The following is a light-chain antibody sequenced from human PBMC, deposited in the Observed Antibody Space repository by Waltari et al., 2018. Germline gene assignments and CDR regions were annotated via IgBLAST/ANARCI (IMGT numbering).Light chain of an antibody. Sequence: DIVMAQSPDSLAVSLGERATISCKSSQTILYPTNRNSLAWYQQKPGQPPTLLIYWASTRQSGVPDRFSGRGSGTGFNLTIDGLQAEDVAIYYCHQYYTSPNTFGGGTQVEIK. CDR2: WAS. CDR3: HQYYTSPNT. V-gene: IGKV4-1*01. CDR1: QTILYPTNRNS. J-gene: IGKJ4*01.